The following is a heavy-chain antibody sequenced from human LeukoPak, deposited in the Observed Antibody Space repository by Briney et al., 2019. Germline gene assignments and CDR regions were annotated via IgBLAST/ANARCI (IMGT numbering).Heavy chain of an antibody. D-gene: IGHD6-19*01. Sequence: GGSLRLSCAASGFTVSSKYMSWVRQAPGKGLEWVSVIYTGETTYYADSVKGRFTISRDNSKNTLYLQMDGLRVEDTAVYYCAKVGAVAAVVNWGQGTLVTVSS. CDR2: IYTGETT. J-gene: IGHJ4*02. CDR1: GFTVSSKY. V-gene: IGHV3-66*01. CDR3: AKVGAVAAVVN.